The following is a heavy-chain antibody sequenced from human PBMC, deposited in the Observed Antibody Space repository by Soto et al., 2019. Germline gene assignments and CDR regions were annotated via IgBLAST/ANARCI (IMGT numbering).Heavy chain of an antibody. Sequence: EVHLVQSGGGSVQPGGSLRLSCAASGFSFSSFALSWVRQSPGKGLEWVAAVSGRGGDTYYANSVKGRFTISRDNSQNTLFLQMNSLRAEDSAIYYCAKDPNYDFWSGFSAVYFDYWGQGTLVTVSS. J-gene: IGHJ4*02. D-gene: IGHD3-3*01. CDR1: GFSFSSFA. CDR2: VSGRGGDT. CDR3: AKDPNYDFWSGFSAVYFDY. V-gene: IGHV3-23*04.